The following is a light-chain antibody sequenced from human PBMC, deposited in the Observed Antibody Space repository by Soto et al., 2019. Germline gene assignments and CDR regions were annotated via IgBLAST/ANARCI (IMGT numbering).Light chain of an antibody. CDR2: GHN. V-gene: IGLV1-44*01. CDR3: AASDDSLIGLV. Sequence: QSVLTQPPSASGTPGQRVTISCSGSRPDIGTDNVSWYQQLPGTDPNILIYGHNKHPPGVPDRFSCSTTGASASLAISGGQPADEADDYCAASDDSLIGLVFGGGTKLTVL. J-gene: IGLJ2*01. CDR1: RPDIGTDN.